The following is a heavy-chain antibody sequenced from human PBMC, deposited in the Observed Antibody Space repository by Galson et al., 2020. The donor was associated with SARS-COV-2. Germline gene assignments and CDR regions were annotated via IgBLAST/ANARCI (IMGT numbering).Heavy chain of an antibody. CDR2: TYYRSKWYS. Sequence: SQTLSLTCAISGDSVSSDSAAWNWIRQSPSRGLEWLGRTYYRSKWYSDYGVSVKSRITINSDTTKNQFSLLLNSVTPEDTAVYDCARSPGRTVARTMDVWGQGTTVTVSS. D-gene: IGHD6-19*01. CDR1: GDSVSSDSAA. CDR3: ARSPGRTVARTMDV. V-gene: IGHV6-1*01. J-gene: IGHJ6*02.